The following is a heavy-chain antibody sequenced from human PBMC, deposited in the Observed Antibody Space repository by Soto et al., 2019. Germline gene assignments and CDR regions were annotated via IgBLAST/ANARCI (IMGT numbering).Heavy chain of an antibody. CDR1: GGSISSGGYY. V-gene: IGHV4-31*03. Sequence: SETLSLTCTVSGGSISSGGYYWSCIRQHPGKGLEWIGYIYYSGSTYYNPSLKSRVTISVDTSKNQFSLKLSSVTAADTAVYYCARSSTIANYFDYWGQGTLVTVSS. D-gene: IGHD2-2*01. CDR2: IYYSGST. CDR3: ARSSTIANYFDY. J-gene: IGHJ4*02.